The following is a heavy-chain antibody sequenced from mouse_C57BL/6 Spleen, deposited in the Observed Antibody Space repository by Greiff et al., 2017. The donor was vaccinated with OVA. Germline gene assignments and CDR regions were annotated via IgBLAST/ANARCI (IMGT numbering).Heavy chain of an antibody. CDR3: ARSSSGYRAWFAY. V-gene: IGHV5-6*01. J-gene: IGHJ3*01. D-gene: IGHD3-2*02. CDR1: GFTFSSYG. Sequence: EVQLVESGGDLVKPGGSLKLSCAASGFTFSSYGMSWVRQTPDKRLEWVATISSGGSYTYYPDSVKGRFTISRDNAKNTLYLQMSSLKSEDTAMYYCARSSSGYRAWFAYWGQGTLVTVSA. CDR2: ISSGGSYT.